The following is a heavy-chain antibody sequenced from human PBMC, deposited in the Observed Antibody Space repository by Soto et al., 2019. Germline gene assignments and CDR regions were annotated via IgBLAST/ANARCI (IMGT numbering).Heavy chain of an antibody. Sequence: PPETLSLTCTVSGGSISSGDYYWSWIRQPPGKGLEWIGYIYYSGSTYYNPSLKSRVTISVDTSKNQFSLKLSSVTAADTAVYYCARTEMATTYYYYYGMDVWGQGTTVTVSS. CDR1: GGSISSGDYY. J-gene: IGHJ6*02. CDR2: IYYSGST. V-gene: IGHV4-30-4*01. D-gene: IGHD5-12*01. CDR3: ARTEMATTYYYYYGMDV.